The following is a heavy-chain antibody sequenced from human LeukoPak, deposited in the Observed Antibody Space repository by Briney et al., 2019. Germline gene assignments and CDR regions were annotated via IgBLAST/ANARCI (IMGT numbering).Heavy chain of an antibody. Sequence: SETLSLTCTVSGYSISSGYYWGWIRQPPGKGLEWIGSIYHSGSTYYNPSLKSRVTISVDTSKNQFSLKLSSVTAADTAVYYCASGWSFDYWGQGTLVTVSS. V-gene: IGHV4-38-2*02. J-gene: IGHJ4*02. CDR2: IYHSGST. CDR3: ASGWSFDY. D-gene: IGHD6-19*01. CDR1: GYSISSGYY.